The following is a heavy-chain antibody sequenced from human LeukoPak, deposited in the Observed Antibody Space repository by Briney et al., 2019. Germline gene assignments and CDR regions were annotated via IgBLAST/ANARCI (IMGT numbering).Heavy chain of an antibody. CDR1: GASISRNY. D-gene: IGHD2-2*01. Sequence: SETLSLTCTVSGASISRNYWSWIRQPPGKGLEWIGYINYIGSSHYNPSLKSRVTISVDTSKNQFSLKVSSVTAADTAVYYCASGSSDYYYYYYMDVWGKGTPVTVSS. J-gene: IGHJ6*03. V-gene: IGHV4-59*08. CDR3: ASGSSDYYYYYYMDV. CDR2: INYIGSS.